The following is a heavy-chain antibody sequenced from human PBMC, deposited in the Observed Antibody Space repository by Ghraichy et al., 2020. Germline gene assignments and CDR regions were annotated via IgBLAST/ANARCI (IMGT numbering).Heavy chain of an antibody. J-gene: IGHJ5*02. CDR3: SRRSASSDRFDP. V-gene: IGHV1-2*02. Sequence: VSVKVSCKASGYTFTDNYIHWVRQAPGEGLEWMGWINPHSGDTKYAQTFQGRVTMTRDTSTNTAYMELSGLRYEDTAVYFCSRRSASSDRFDPWGQGTLVTIS. CDR2: INPHSGDT. CDR1: GYTFTDNY.